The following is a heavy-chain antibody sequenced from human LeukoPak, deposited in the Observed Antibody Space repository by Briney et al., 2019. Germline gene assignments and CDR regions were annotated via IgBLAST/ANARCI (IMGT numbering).Heavy chain of an antibody. D-gene: IGHD3-22*01. J-gene: IGHJ6*02. CDR1: GFTFSAYA. Sequence: GGSLRLSCAASGFTFSAYAMSWVRQAPGKGLEWVSAISVSGGGTYYADSVKGRFTISRDNSKNTLYLQMNSLRAEDTAVYYCARDYYDSSGYTYYYYGMDVWGQGTTVTVSS. CDR2: ISVSGGGT. V-gene: IGHV3-23*01. CDR3: ARDYYDSSGYTYYYYGMDV.